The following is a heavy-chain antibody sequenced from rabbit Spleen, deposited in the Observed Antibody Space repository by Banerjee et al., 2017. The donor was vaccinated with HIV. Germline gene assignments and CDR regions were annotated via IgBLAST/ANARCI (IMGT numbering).Heavy chain of an antibody. CDR2: IYTGDGTT. CDR1: GFSFSSGYW. J-gene: IGHJ6*01. Sequence: EESGGDLVKPEGSLTLTCTASGFSFSSGYWTCWVRQAPGKGLEWIACIYTGDGTTYYATWAKGRFTISKTSSTTVTLQMTSLTAADTATYFCARNPYGSSISIWGPGTLVTVS. CDR3: ARNPYGSSISI. V-gene: IGHV1S45*01. D-gene: IGHD1-1*01.